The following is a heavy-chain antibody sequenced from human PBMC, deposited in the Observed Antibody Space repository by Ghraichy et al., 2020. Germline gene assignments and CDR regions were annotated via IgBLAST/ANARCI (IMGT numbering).Heavy chain of an antibody. J-gene: IGHJ4*02. V-gene: IGHV5-51*01. D-gene: IGHD4-23*01. CDR2: IYPGDSQT. CDR3: ARYPTVVTTDNYFDY. CDR1: GYSFTMYW. Sequence: GGSLRLSCKGSGYSFTMYWIGWVRQMPGKGLEWMGIIYPGDSQTRYSPSFQGQVSISADKSINTAYLQWSSLKASDTAMYYCARYPTVVTTDNYFDYWGQGTLVTVSS.